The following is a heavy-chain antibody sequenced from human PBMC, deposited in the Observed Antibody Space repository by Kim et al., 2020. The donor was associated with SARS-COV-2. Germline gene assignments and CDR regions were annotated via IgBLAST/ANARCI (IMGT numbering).Heavy chain of an antibody. J-gene: IGHJ6*02. Sequence: GGSLRLSCAASGFTFSSYGMHWVRQAPGKGLEWVAVIWYDGSNKYYADSVKGRFTISRDNSKNTLYLQMNSLRAEDTAVYYCARDSPEYSSSWYELYYYYGMDVWGQGTTVTVSS. CDR2: IWYDGSNK. D-gene: IGHD6-13*01. CDR3: ARDSPEYSSSWYELYYYYGMDV. V-gene: IGHV3-33*01. CDR1: GFTFSSYG.